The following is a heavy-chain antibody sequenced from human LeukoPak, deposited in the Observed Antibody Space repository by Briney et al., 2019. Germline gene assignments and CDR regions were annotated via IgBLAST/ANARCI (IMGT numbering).Heavy chain of an antibody. J-gene: IGHJ3*02. Sequence: PGGSLRLSCAASGFTFSTYSMNWVRQAPGKGLEWVSLISSSSTYIFYADSVKGRFTISRDNAKNSLYLQMNSLRAEDTAVYYCARDGSPYAFGIWGQGTMVTVSS. V-gene: IGHV3-21*01. CDR3: ARDGSPYAFGI. CDR1: GFTFSTYS. CDR2: ISSSSTYI. D-gene: IGHD6-13*01.